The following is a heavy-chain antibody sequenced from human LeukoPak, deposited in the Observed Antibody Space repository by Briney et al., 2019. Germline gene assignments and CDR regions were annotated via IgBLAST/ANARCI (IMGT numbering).Heavy chain of an antibody. CDR1: GYTFTSYG. D-gene: IGHD3-22*01. CDR3: ARMAPSPYIPITMIVVPYYYYYMDV. V-gene: IGHV1-18*01. CDR2: ISAYNGNT. Sequence: ASVKVSCKASGYTFTSYGISWVRQAPGQGLEWMGWISAYNGNTNYAQKLQGRVTMTTDTSTSTAYMELRSLRSDDTAVYYCARMAPSPYIPITMIVVPYYYYYMDVWGKGTTVTVSS. J-gene: IGHJ6*03.